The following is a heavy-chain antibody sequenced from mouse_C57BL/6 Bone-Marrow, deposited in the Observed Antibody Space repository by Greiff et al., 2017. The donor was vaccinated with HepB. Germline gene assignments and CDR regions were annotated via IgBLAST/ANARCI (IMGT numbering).Heavy chain of an antibody. Sequence: VQLQQSGPELVKPGASVKIPCKASGYTFTDYNMDWVKQSHGKSLEWIGDINPNNGGTIYNQKFKGKATLTVDKSSSTAYMELRSLTSEDTAVYYCARRDSSGYAGDWAMDYWGQGTSVTVSS. CDR2: INPNNGGT. D-gene: IGHD3-2*02. V-gene: IGHV1-18*01. CDR3: ARRDSSGYAGDWAMDY. J-gene: IGHJ4*01. CDR1: GYTFTDYN.